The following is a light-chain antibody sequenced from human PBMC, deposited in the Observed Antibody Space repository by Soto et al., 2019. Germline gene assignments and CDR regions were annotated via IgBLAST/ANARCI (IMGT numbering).Light chain of an antibody. Sequence: EIVMTQSPATLSVSPGERATLSCRASQSVSSNLAWYQQKPGQAPSLLIYGASTRAAGIPARFSGSGSGTESKSNNSSLQSEDMTVYYCQQYSNWALWTFGQGTKVEIK. V-gene: IGKV3-15*01. CDR2: GAS. CDR3: QQYSNWALWT. CDR1: QSVSSN. J-gene: IGKJ1*01.